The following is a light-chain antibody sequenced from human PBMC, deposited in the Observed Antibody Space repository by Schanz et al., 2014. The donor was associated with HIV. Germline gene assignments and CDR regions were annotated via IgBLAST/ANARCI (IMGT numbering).Light chain of an antibody. J-gene: IGLJ3*02. Sequence: QSALTQPPSASGSPGQSVTISCTGTSSDVGGYNYVSWYQQHPGKAPKLIIFDVDNRPSGVSWRFSASKSGNTASLTISGLQPEDEADYYCSSFAGSNIPWVFGGGTKLTVL. CDR3: SSFAGSNIPWV. V-gene: IGLV2-8*01. CDR2: DVD. CDR1: SSDVGGYNY.